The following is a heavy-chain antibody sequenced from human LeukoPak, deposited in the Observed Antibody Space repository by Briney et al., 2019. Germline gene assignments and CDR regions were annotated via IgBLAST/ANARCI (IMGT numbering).Heavy chain of an antibody. J-gene: IGHJ4*02. CDR3: ARRRIYDSSSNYFDY. Sequence: SETLSLTCTVSGGSISSYYWSWIRQPAGKGLEWIGRIYTSGSTNYNPSLKSRVTMSVDTSKNQFSLKLSSVTAADTAVYYCARRRIYDSSSNYFDYWGQGTLVTVSS. V-gene: IGHV4-4*07. CDR1: GGSISSYY. CDR2: IYTSGST. D-gene: IGHD3-22*01.